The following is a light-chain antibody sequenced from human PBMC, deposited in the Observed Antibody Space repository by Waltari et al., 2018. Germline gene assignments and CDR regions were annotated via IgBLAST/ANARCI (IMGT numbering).Light chain of an antibody. CDR1: QSISSN. Sequence: DIQMTQSPSSLSASVEDRVTITCRASQSISSNLHWYQQKPGKAPKLLIYAASSLQSGVPSRISGSGSWTDFTLTISSLQPEDFATDYCQQSYSTLTWTFGQGTKVEIK. CDR3: QQSYSTLTWT. J-gene: IGKJ1*01. CDR2: AAS. V-gene: IGKV1-39*01.